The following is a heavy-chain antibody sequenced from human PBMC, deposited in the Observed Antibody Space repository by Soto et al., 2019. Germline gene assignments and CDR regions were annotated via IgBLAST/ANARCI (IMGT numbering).Heavy chain of an antibody. V-gene: IGHV3-30-3*01. CDR3: ARVKAPLDYYDSSGYYFGY. CDR1: GFTFSSYA. CDR2: ISYDGSNK. J-gene: IGHJ4*02. D-gene: IGHD3-22*01. Sequence: QVQLVESGGGVVQPGRSLRLSCAASGFTFSSYAMDWVRQAPGKGLEWVAVISYDGSNKYYADSVKGRFTISRDNSKNTLYLQMNSLRAEDTAVYYCARVKAPLDYYDSSGYYFGYWGQGTLVTVSS.